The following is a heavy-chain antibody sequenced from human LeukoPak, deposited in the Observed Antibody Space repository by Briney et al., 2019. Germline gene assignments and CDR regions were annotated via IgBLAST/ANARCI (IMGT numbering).Heavy chain of an antibody. D-gene: IGHD4-17*01. CDR3: GREGYGDHGYHYYTDV. Sequence: SETLSLTCAVSGGSFSTYYWSWIRQPPGKGLERIGEINHSGSTNYNPSLKSRVTISVDTSKTQFSLKLNSVNAAAPAVYYCGREGYGDHGYHYYTDVGGKGTTVTVSS. J-gene: IGHJ6*03. CDR2: INHSGST. V-gene: IGHV4-34*01. CDR1: GGSFSTYY.